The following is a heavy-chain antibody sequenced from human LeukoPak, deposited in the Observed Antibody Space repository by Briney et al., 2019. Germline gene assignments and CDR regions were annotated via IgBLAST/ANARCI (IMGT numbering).Heavy chain of an antibody. V-gene: IGHV3-23*01. Sequence: GGSLRLSCAGSGFTFSSYAMSWVRQAPGKGLEWVSAISGSGGNTYYADSVKGRFTISRDNSKNTLYQQMNSLRAEDTAVYYCAKRGTGTAHYFDYRGQGTLVTVSS. J-gene: IGHJ4*02. D-gene: IGHD1-1*01. CDR2: ISGSGGNT. CDR1: GFTFSSYA. CDR3: AKRGTGTAHYFDY.